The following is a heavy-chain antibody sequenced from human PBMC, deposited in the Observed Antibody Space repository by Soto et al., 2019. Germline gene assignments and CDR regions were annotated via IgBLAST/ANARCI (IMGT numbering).Heavy chain of an antibody. D-gene: IGHD2-2*01. Sequence: ASVKVSCKASGYTFTSYAMHWVRQAPGQRLEWMGWINAGNGNTKYSQKFQGRVTITRDTSASTAYMELSSLRSEDTAVYYCARAYCSSTSCYDMEYYFDYWGQGTLVTVSS. CDR2: INAGNGNT. J-gene: IGHJ4*02. CDR3: ARAYCSSTSCYDMEYYFDY. V-gene: IGHV1-3*01. CDR1: GYTFTSYA.